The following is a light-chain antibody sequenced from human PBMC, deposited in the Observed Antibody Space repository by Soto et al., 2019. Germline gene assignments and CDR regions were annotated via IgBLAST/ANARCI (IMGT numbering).Light chain of an antibody. V-gene: IGKV3-20*01. CDR2: GAS. J-gene: IGKJ5*01. CDR3: QQYGSSPRIT. Sequence: DIVSTPSAGTLSLSPRERATLSCSASQSVSSSYLAWYQQKPGQAPRLLIYGASSRATGIPDRFSGSGSGTDFTLTISRLEPEDFAVYYCQQYGSSPRITFGQGTRLEIK. CDR1: QSVSSSY.